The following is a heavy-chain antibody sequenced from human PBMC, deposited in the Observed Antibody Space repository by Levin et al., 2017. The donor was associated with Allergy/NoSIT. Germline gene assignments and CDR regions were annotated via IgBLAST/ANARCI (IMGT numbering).Heavy chain of an antibody. CDR1: GFTFSSYW. V-gene: IGHV3-7*01. J-gene: IGHJ4*01. CDR3: ASVSRCCRGGSCYSFNY. D-gene: IGHD2-15*01. Sequence: GGSLRLSCAASGFTFSSYWMSWVRQAPGKGLEWVANIKQDGSEKYYVDSMRGRFTISRDNAKNLLYLQMNSLRAEDTAVYYCASVSRCCRGGSCYSFNYWGQGTQVTVSS. CDR2: IKQDGSEK.